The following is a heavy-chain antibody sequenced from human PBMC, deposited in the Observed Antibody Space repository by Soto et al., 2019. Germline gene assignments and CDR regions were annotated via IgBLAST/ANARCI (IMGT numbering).Heavy chain of an antibody. CDR2: INPIKGDT. CDR1: GYTFSTYG. CDR3: ARVKVPAAXLGAFDL. V-gene: IGHV1-18*01. Sequence: ASVKVSCKASGYTFSTYGITWVRQAPGQGLDWMGWINPIKGDTNSAAIFQDRVTMTTDTSTRTAYMELRSLKSDDTAVYYCARVKVPAAXLGAFDLWGQGTLVTVSS. J-gene: IGHJ3*01. D-gene: IGHD2-2*01.